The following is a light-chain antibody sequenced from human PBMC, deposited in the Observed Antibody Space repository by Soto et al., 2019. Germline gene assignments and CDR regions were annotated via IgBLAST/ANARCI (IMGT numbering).Light chain of an antibody. Sequence: DIQMTQSPSSLSASVGDRVTITCRASQGISNYLAWYQLRPGKVPKLLIYAASTLQSGVSSRFSGSGSGTDFTLTISGLLPEDVATYYCQNLDSAAFTFGPGTKVDIK. V-gene: IGKV1-27*01. CDR3: QNLDSAAFT. CDR2: AAS. J-gene: IGKJ3*01. CDR1: QGISNY.